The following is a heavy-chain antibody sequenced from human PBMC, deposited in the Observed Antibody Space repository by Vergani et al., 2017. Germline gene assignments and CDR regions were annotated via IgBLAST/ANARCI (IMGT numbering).Heavy chain of an antibody. Sequence: QLQLQESGPGLVKPSETLSLTCTVSGGSISSSSYYWGWIRQPPGKGLEWIGSIYYSGSTYYNPSLKSRVTISVDTSKNQFSLKLSSVTAADTAVDYCARHIDYDFWSGYRERDVWGKGTTVTVSS. CDR3: ARHIDYDFWSGYRERDV. J-gene: IGHJ6*04. CDR2: IYYSGST. CDR1: GGSISSSSYY. V-gene: IGHV4-39*01. D-gene: IGHD3-3*01.